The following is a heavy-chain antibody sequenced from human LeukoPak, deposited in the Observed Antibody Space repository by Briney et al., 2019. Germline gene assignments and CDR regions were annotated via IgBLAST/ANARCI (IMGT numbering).Heavy chain of an antibody. CDR2: IIPIFGTA. J-gene: IGHJ4*02. Sequence: RASVKVSCKASGGTFSSYAISWVRQAPGQGLEWMGGIIPIFGTANYAQKFQGRVTITADESTSTAYMELSSLRSEDTAVYYCAREGVAAAAHYWGQGTLVTVSS. V-gene: IGHV1-69*13. D-gene: IGHD6-13*01. CDR3: AREGVAAAAHY. CDR1: GGTFSSYA.